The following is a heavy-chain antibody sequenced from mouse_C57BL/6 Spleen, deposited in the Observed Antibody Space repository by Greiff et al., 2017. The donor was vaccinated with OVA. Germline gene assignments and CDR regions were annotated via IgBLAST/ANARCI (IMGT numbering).Heavy chain of an antibody. CDR1: GYTFTDYY. D-gene: IGHD4-1*01. CDR2: INPYNGGT. Sequence: DVKLQESGPVLVKPGASVKMSCKASGYTFTDYYMNWVKQSHGKSLEWIGVINPYNGGTSYNQKFKGKATLTVDKSSSTAYMELNSLTSEDSAVYYCAETGTLYAMDYWGQGTSVTVSS. V-gene: IGHV1-19*01. J-gene: IGHJ4*01. CDR3: AETGTLYAMDY.